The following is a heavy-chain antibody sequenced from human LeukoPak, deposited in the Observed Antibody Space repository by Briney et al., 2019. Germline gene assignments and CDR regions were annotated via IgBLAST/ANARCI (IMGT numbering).Heavy chain of an antibody. V-gene: IGHV4-59*01. J-gene: IGHJ4*02. CDR3: ARVFRIAVAGRGDYYFDY. D-gene: IGHD6-19*01. CDR2: IYYSGST. CDR1: GGSMTSYY. Sequence: SETLSLTCTVSGGSMTSYYWSWIRQPPGKGLEWIGYIYYSGSTNYNPSLKSRVTISVDTSKNQFSLKLSSVTAADTAVYYCARVFRIAVAGRGDYYFDYWGQGTLVTVSS.